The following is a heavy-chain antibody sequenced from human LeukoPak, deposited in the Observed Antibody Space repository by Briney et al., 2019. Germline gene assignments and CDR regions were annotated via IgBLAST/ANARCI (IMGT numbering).Heavy chain of an antibody. J-gene: IGHJ6*04. Sequence: GGSLRLSCAASGFTFSSYEMNWVRQAPGKGLEWVSYIGSSGSTIYYTDSVKGRFTISRDNAKNSLYLQMNSLRAEDTAVYYCAELGITMIGGVWGKGTTVTISS. D-gene: IGHD3-10*02. V-gene: IGHV3-48*03. CDR1: GFTFSSYE. CDR2: IGSSGSTI. CDR3: AELGITMIGGV.